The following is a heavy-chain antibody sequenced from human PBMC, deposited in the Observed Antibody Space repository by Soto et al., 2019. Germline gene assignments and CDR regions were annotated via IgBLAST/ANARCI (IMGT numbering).Heavy chain of an antibody. J-gene: IGHJ3*02. CDR3: ARGNSSSPSDAFDI. V-gene: IGHV3-48*03. Sequence: EVQLVESGGGLVQPGGSLRLSCAASGFTFSSYEMNWVRQAPGKGLEWVSYISSSGSTIYYADSVKGRFTISRDNAKNSLYLQMNSLRAEDTAVYYCARGNSSSPSDAFDIWGQGTMVTVSS. CDR1: GFTFSSYE. CDR2: ISSSGSTI. D-gene: IGHD6-6*01.